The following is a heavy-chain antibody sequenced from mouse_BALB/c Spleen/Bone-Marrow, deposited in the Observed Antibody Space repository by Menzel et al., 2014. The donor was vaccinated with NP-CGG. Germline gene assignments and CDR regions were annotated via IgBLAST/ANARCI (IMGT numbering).Heavy chain of an antibody. CDR3: ARSGFDY. J-gene: IGHJ2*01. CDR2: INPSTGYT. V-gene: IGHV1-7*01. D-gene: IGHD4-1*01. Sequence: QVQLQQSGVELAKPGASVKMSCKASDYTFTSYWMHWVKQRPGQGLEWIGYINPSTGYTAYNQKFKDKATLTADKSSSTDYMQLSSLTSEDSADYYCARSGFDYWGHSTTITIYS. CDR1: DYTFTSYW.